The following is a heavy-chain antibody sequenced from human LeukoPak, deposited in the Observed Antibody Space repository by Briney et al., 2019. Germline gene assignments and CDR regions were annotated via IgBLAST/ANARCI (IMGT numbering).Heavy chain of an antibody. J-gene: IGHJ4*02. CDR3: TRDRGAYNLYDN. D-gene: IGHD1-1*01. CDR2: IRSKAYGETA. V-gene: IGHV3-49*03. Sequence: GGSLRLSCTASGFTFGDYAMSWIRQAPGKGLEWVGFIRSKAYGETADYAASVKGRFTISRDDSKAIAYLQMNSLKTEDTAVYHCTRDRGAYNLYDNRGQGTLVTVSS. CDR1: GFTFGDYA.